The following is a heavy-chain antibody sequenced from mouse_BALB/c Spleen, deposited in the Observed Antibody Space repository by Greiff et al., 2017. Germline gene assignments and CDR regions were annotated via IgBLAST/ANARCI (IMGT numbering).Heavy chain of an antibody. D-gene: IGHD2-14*01. CDR2: IDPETGGT. CDR3: TRSERYDPWFAY. J-gene: IGHJ3*01. Sequence: VKLQESGAELVRPGASVTLSCKASGYTFTDYEMHWVKQTPVHGLEWIGAIDPETGGTAYNQKFKGKATLTADKSSSTAYMELRSLTSEDSAVYYCTRSERYDPWFAYWGQGTLVTVSA. CDR1: GYTFTDYE. V-gene: IGHV1-15*01.